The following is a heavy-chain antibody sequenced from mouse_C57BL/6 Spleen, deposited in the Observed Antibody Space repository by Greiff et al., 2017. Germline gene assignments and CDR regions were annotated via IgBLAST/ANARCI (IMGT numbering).Heavy chain of an antibody. CDR1: GYTFTSYW. D-gene: IGHD2-3*01. Sequence: QVQLQQPGTELVKPGASVKLSCKASGYTFTSYWMHWVKQRPGQGLEWIGNINPSNGGTNYNEKFKSKATLTVDKSSSTAYMQLSSLTSEDSAVXYCARGAYDGYPAWFAYWGQGTLVTVSA. J-gene: IGHJ3*01. V-gene: IGHV1-53*01. CDR2: INPSNGGT. CDR3: ARGAYDGYPAWFAY.